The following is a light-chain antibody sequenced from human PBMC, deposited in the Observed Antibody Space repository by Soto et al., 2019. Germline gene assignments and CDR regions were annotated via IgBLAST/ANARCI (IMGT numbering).Light chain of an antibody. CDR1: QSIGKH. CDR3: QQSYSSPTT. V-gene: IGKV1-39*01. CDR2: GAS. J-gene: IGKJ5*01. Sequence: DIQMTQSPSFLSASAGDRVTITCRASQSIGKHLNWYQQKPGKAPKFLIYGASTLQSGVPSRFTGSGSGTDFTLAVNSLQPEDFATYYCQQSYSSPTTFGQGTRLEIK.